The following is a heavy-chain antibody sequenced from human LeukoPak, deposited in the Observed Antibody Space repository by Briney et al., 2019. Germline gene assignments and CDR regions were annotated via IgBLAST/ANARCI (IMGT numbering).Heavy chain of an antibody. D-gene: IGHD5-12*01. CDR1: GGSISSSSYY. CDR3: ASDSGYDYYFDY. V-gene: IGHV4-39*01. Sequence: PSETLSLTCTASGGSISSSSYYWGWIRQPPGKGLEWIGSIYYSGSTYYNPSLKSRVTISVDTSKNQFSLKLSSVTAADTAVYYCASDSGYDYYFDYWGQGTLVTVSS. J-gene: IGHJ4*02. CDR2: IYYSGST.